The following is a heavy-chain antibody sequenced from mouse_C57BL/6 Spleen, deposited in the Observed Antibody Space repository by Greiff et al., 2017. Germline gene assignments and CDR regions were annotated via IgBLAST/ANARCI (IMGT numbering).Heavy chain of an antibody. CDR3: TRRYYGSSEGYFDY. D-gene: IGHD1-1*01. CDR2: IDPETGGT. CDR1: GYTFTDYE. Sequence: LVESGAELVRPGASVTLSCKASGYTFTDYEMHWVKQTPVHGLEWIGAIDPETGGTAYNQKFKGKAILTADKSSSTAYMELRSLTSEDPAVYYCTRRYYGSSEGYFDYWGQGTTLTVSS. J-gene: IGHJ2*01. V-gene: IGHV1-15*01.